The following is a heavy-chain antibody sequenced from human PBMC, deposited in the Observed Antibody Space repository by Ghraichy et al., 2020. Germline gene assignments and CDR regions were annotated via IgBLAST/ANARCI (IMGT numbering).Heavy chain of an antibody. CDR1: GFTFSGSA. CDR2: IRSKANSYAT. D-gene: IGHD3-16*01. V-gene: IGHV3-73*01. CDR3: TGLYDYVWGSYRVDAFDI. Sequence: GGSLRLSCAASGFTFSGSAMHWVRQASGKGLEWVGRIRSKANSYATAYAASVKGRFTISRDDSKNTAYLQMNSLKTEDTAVYYCTGLYDYVWGSYRVDAFDIWGQGTMVTVSS. J-gene: IGHJ3*02.